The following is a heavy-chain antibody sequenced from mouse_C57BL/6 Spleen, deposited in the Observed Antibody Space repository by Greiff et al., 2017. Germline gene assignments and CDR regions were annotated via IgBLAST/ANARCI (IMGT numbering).Heavy chain of an antibody. D-gene: IGHD2-10*02. J-gene: IGHJ2*01. V-gene: IGHV1-69*01. CDR1: GYTFTSYW. CDR3: ARSRGYGNCVDY. CDR2: IDPSDSYT. Sequence: VQLQQPGAELVMPGASVKLSCKASGYTFTSYWMHWVKQRPGQGLEWIGEIDPSDSYTNYNQKFKGKSTLTVDKSSSTAYMQLSSLTSEDSAVYYCARSRGYGNCVDYWGQGTTLTVSA.